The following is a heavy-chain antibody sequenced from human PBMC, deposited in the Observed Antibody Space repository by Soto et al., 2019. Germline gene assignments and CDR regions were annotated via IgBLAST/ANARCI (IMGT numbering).Heavy chain of an antibody. D-gene: IGHD1-26*01. CDR3: AKAQFSGTSKTLDY. Sequence: EVQLLESGGGLVQPGGSLRLSCAASGFPFSIYAMYWVRQAPGKGLEWVSSISGSGDNTYYAGSVKGQFTISRDNSKNTLYLQMNSLRGEDTAVYYCAKAQFSGTSKTLDYWGQGTLVTVST. V-gene: IGHV3-23*01. J-gene: IGHJ4*02. CDR1: GFPFSIYA. CDR2: ISGSGDNT.